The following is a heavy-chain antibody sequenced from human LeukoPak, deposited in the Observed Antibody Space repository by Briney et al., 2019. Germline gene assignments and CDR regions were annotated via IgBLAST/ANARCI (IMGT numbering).Heavy chain of an antibody. CDR2: IRYDGSNK. V-gene: IGHV3-30*02. D-gene: IGHD2-21*01. CDR1: GFTFSSYG. J-gene: IGHJ3*02. Sequence: GGSLRLSCAASGFTFSSYGMHWVRQAPGKGLEWVAFIRYDGSNKYYADSVKGRFTISRDNSKNTLYLQMNSLRAEDTALYYCARDNSPGGGAFDIWGQGTMVTVSS. CDR3: ARDNSPGGGAFDI.